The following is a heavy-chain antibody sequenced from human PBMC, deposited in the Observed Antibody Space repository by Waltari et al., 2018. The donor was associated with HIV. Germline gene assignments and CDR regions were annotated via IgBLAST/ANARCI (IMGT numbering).Heavy chain of an antibody. CDR1: GGSISSYY. Sequence: QVQLQESGPGLVKPSETLSLTCTVSGGSISSYYWSWIRQPPGKGLEWIGYIYYSGSTNYNPSLKSRVTISVDTSKNQFSLKLSSVTAADTAVYYCARDGDAFDIWGQGTMVTVSS. CDR2: IYYSGST. V-gene: IGHV4-59*01. J-gene: IGHJ3*02. CDR3: ARDGDAFDI.